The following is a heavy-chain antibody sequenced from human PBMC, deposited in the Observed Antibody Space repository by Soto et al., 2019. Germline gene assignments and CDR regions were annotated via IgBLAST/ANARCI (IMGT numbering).Heavy chain of an antibody. J-gene: IGHJ6*02. Sequence: GSLRLSCAASGFTFSSYWMSWVRQAPGKGLEWVANIKQDGSEKYYVDSVKGRFTISRDNAKNSLYLQMNSLRAEDTAVYYCARVPRYFDWLSLPYGMDVWGQGTTVTVSS. D-gene: IGHD3-9*01. CDR3: ARVPRYFDWLSLPYGMDV. CDR2: IKQDGSEK. V-gene: IGHV3-7*03. CDR1: GFTFSSYW.